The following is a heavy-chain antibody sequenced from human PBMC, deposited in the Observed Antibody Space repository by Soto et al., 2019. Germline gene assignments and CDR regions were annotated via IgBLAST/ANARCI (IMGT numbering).Heavy chain of an antibody. J-gene: IGHJ4*02. D-gene: IGHD3-22*01. CDR2: ISGSGGNT. CDR3: AKDEYYYSRSGYYIFDS. V-gene: IGHV3-23*01. CDR1: GFTFSSYA. Sequence: GGSLRLSCAASGFTFSSYAMSWVRQAPGKGLEWVSGISGSGGNTYYADSVKGRFTISRDNSKKTLYLQMNSLRPEDTALYYCAKDEYYYSRSGYYIFDSWGQGTLVTVSS.